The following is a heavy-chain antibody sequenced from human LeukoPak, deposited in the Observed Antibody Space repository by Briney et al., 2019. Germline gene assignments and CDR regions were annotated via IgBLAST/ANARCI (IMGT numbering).Heavy chain of an antibody. J-gene: IGHJ4*02. D-gene: IGHD6-19*01. CDR2: IGGSNGIT. Sequence: GGSLRLSCAASRFTFNSYAMSWVRQAPGKGLEWVSVIGGSNGITFYVGSVKGRFTISRDNSKDTLYLQMNSLRAEDTAVYYCASPFTLSSGADYWGQGTLVTVSS. V-gene: IGHV3-23*01. CDR3: ASPFTLSSGADY. CDR1: RFTFNSYA.